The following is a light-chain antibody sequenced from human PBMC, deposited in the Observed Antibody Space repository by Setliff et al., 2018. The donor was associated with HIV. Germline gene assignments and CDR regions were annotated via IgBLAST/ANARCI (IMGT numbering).Light chain of an antibody. V-gene: IGLV2-14*01. Sequence: QSVLTQPASVSGSPGQSTTISCTGTSSDVGGYNSVSWYQQHPSKAPKLMIYEVSNRPSGVSNRFSGSKSGNTASLTISGLQAEDEADYYCSSYTSSNTLVFGTWTKVTDL. CDR3: SSYTSSNTLV. CDR1: SSDVGGYNS. J-gene: IGLJ1*01. CDR2: EVS.